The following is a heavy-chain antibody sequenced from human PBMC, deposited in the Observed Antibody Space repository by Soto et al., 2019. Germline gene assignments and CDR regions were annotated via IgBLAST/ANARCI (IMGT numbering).Heavy chain of an antibody. J-gene: IGHJ4*02. D-gene: IGHD3-16*01. V-gene: IGHV1-18*01. CDR3: ARVIMRVGVDNLGSYFDN. CDR2: ISPSNGQT. CDR1: GYTFSNFG. Sequence: ASVKVSCKASGYTFSNFGLSWVRQAPGQGLEWMGWISPSNGQTIYAQNFHGRVTMTXDTSTATAHMELRSLISDDTAVYYCARVIMRVGVDNLGSYFDNWGQGTRVTVSS.